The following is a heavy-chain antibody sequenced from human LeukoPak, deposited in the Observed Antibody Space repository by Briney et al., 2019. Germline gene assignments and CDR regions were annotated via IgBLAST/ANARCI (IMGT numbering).Heavy chain of an antibody. J-gene: IGHJ4*02. CDR3: ASSIMITFGGVIPAPFDY. CDR2: ISSSGSTI. V-gene: IGHV3-48*03. Sequence: GGSLRLSCAASGFTFSIYEMNWVRQAPGKGLEWVSYISSSGSTIYYADSVKGRFTISRDNAKNSLYLQMNSLRAEDTAVYYCASSIMITFGGVIPAPFDYWGQGTLVTVSS. D-gene: IGHD3-16*02. CDR1: GFTFSIYE.